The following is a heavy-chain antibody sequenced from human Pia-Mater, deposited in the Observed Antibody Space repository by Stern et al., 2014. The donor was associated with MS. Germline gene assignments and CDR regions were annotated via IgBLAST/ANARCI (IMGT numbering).Heavy chain of an antibody. CDR2: ISFDGSIK. V-gene: IGHV3-30-3*01. CDR1: GFTFSKYA. J-gene: IGHJ4*02. CDR3: ARVYVATISSNFDF. D-gene: IGHD5-12*01. Sequence: QLVESGGDVVQPGRSLRLSCTASGFTFSKYAMHWVRQAPGKGLEWAAAISFDGSIKYYADSVKGRFTISRDNSRNTLYLQMNSLRAEDTALYYCARVYVATISSNFDFWGQGTLVTVSS.